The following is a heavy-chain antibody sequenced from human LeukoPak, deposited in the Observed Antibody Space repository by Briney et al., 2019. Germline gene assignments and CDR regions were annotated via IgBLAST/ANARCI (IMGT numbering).Heavy chain of an antibody. CDR1: GYTFTNYY. D-gene: IGHD3-10*01. CDR2: INPSGGST. V-gene: IGHV1-46*01. CDR3: ARDYYGSGTETEY. J-gene: IGHJ4*02. Sequence: GASVKVSCKASGYTFTNYYMHWVRQAPGQGLEWMGIINPSGGSTNYAQKFQGRVTMTRDMSTSTVYMELSSLRSEDTAVYYCARDYYGSGTETEYWGQGTLVTVSS.